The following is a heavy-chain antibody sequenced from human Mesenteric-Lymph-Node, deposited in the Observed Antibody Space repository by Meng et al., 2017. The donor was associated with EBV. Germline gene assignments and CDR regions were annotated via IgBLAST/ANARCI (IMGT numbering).Heavy chain of an antibody. J-gene: IGHJ4*02. D-gene: IGHD3-3*01. Sequence: PGAHVRGSCRASGYAFSTQGLRWVLQAHGQGLKWMGTIYTNTGKPTYAQGFTEQFVLSFDTSVSTAYRQISSLKTEDTAVNYGAREGVGVGTLDYWGQGTLVTVSS. CDR1: GYAFSTQG. CDR3: AREGVGVGTLDY. V-gene: IGHV7-4-1*02. CDR2: IYTNTGKP.